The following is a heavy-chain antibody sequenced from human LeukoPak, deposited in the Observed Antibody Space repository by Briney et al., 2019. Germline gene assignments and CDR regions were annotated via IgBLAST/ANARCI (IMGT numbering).Heavy chain of an antibody. CDR2: INQDGSEK. Sequence: GGSLRLSCAVSGFTFSSYWMYWVCQAPGKGLEWVANINQDGSEKFYVDSLKGRFTISRDNAKNSLYLQMNSLRAEDTALYYCARQTAAATVHAFHIWGQGTVVTVSS. J-gene: IGHJ3*02. D-gene: IGHD6-13*01. CDR3: ARQTAAATVHAFHI. V-gene: IGHV3-7*01. CDR1: GFTFSSYW.